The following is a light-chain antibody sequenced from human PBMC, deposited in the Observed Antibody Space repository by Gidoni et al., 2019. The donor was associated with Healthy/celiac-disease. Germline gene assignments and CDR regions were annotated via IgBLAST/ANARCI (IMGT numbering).Light chain of an antibody. Sequence: NFMLTQPHSVSESPGKTVTISCTRSSGRIASSFVQWFQQRPGSSPTTVIYEDYQRPSEVPRRFSGSIDSSSNSASLTISGLRADDEADYYCQSYDDNTVVFGGGTKLTVL. CDR2: EDY. CDR1: SGRIASSF. CDR3: QSYDDNTVV. J-gene: IGLJ2*01. V-gene: IGLV6-57*01.